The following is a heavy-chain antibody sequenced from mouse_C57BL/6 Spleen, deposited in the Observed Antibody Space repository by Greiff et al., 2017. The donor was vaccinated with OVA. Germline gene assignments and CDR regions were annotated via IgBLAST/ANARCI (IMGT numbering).Heavy chain of an antibody. D-gene: IGHD1-2*01. CDR2: IYPGDGDT. V-gene: IGHV1-82*01. Sequence: VQLQQSGPELVKPGASVKISCKASGYAFSSSWMNWVKQRPGKGLEWIGRIYPGDGDTNYNGKFKGKATLTADKSSSTAYMQLSSLTSEDSAVYFCATITTIYFDYWGQGTTLTVSS. CDR1: GYAFSSSW. CDR3: ATITTIYFDY. J-gene: IGHJ2*01.